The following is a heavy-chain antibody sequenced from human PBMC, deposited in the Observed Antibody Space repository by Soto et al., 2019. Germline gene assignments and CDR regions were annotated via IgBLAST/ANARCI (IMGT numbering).Heavy chain of an antibody. CDR2: INPSGGST. J-gene: IGHJ2*01. V-gene: IGHV1-46*01. Sequence: GASVKVSCKASGYTFTSYYMHWVRQAPGQGLEWMGIINPSGGSTSYAQKFQGRVTMIRDTSTSTVYMELSSLRSEDTAVYYCARGAGSGYNPWYFDLWGRGTLVTVSS. CDR1: GYTFTSYY. CDR3: ARGAGSGYNPWYFDL. D-gene: IGHD3-22*01.